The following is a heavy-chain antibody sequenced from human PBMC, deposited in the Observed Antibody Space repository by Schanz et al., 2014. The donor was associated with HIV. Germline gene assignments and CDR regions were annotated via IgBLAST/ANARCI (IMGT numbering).Heavy chain of an antibody. D-gene: IGHD1-1*01. CDR2: ISAYNGNT. CDR3: ARGAAEMAPMTPWRY. J-gene: IGHJ4*02. Sequence: QVQLVQSGAEVKKPGASVKVSCKASGYTFTSYGINWVRQAPGQGLEWMGWISAYNGNTNYAQKLQGRVTMTTDASTSTAYMALRSLRSDDTAVYYCARGAAEMAPMTPWRYWGQGTLVTVSS. CDR1: GYTFTSYG. V-gene: IGHV1-18*01.